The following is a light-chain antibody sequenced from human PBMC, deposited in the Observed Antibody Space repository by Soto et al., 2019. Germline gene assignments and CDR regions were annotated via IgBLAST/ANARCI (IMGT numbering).Light chain of an antibody. V-gene: IGLV2-14*01. CDR2: DVR. CDR3: NSYTSSSTWV. Sequence: QSVLTQPASVSGSPGKSITISCTGTSSDVGGYNYVSWFQKHPGKAPKLMIYDVRNRPSGVSNRFSGSKSGNTASLTISGLQAEDEADYYCNSYTSSSTWVFGGGTKVTVL. CDR1: SSDVGGYNY. J-gene: IGLJ3*02.